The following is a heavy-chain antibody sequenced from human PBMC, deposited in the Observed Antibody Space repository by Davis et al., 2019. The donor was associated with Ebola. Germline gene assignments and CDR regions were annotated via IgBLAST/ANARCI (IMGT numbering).Heavy chain of an antibody. V-gene: IGHV1-8*02. CDR1: GGTFSSYV. J-gene: IGHJ4*02. Sequence: ASVKVSCKASGGTFSSYVISWVRQAPGQGLEWMGWMNPNSGNTGYAQKFQGRVTMTRNTSISTAYMELSSLRSEDTAVYYCARGGGYYGDPLHYWGQGTLVTVSS. CDR3: ARGGGYYGDPLHY. D-gene: IGHD4-17*01. CDR2: MNPNSGNT.